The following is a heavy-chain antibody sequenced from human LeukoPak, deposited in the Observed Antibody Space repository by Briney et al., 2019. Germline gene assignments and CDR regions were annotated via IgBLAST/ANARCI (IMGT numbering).Heavy chain of an antibody. CDR3: TTREIVVEPAQTSMVRGVLWRSDF. CDR1: GYTFTTYA. CDR2: FDPEDGET. V-gene: IGHV1-24*01. D-gene: IGHD3-10*01. Sequence: GASVKVSCKASGYTFTTYAMNWVRQAPGQGLEWMGGFDPEDGETIYAQKFQGRFTITADTSSSTAYMELNSLRSEDTAVYYCTTREIVVEPAQTSMVRGVLWRSDFWGHGTLVTVSS. J-gene: IGHJ4*01.